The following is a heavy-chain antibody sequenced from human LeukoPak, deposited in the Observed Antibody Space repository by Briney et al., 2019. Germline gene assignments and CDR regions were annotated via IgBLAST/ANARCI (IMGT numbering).Heavy chain of an antibody. V-gene: IGHV3-23*01. Sequence: GGSLRLSCAASGFTVKDNFMSWVRQAPGKGLEWVSVITGAGRSTYYADSVKGRFFISRDNSKNTLYLQMTSLTAEDTALYYCAKASSISLWFGEPRRGDCFDYWGQGILVTVSS. CDR2: ITGAGRST. D-gene: IGHD3-10*01. CDR1: GFTVKDNF. J-gene: IGHJ4*02. CDR3: AKASSISLWFGEPRRGDCFDY.